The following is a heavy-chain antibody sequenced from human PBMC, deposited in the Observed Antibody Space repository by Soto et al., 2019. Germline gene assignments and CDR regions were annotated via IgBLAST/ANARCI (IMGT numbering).Heavy chain of an antibody. CDR2: IYHSGST. J-gene: IGHJ4*02. D-gene: IGHD3-22*01. Sequence: SETLSLTCAVSGGSISSSNWWSWVRQTPGRGLEWIGEIYHSGSTNYNPSLKSRVTISVDKSKNQFSLKLSSVTASDTAVYYCARGGYYYDSSGYYYELYYFDYWGQGTLVTVSS. CDR3: ARGGYYYDSSGYYYELYYFDY. CDR1: GGSISSSNW. V-gene: IGHV4-4*02.